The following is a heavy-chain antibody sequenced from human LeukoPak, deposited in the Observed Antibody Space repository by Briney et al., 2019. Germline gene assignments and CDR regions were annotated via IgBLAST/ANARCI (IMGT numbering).Heavy chain of an antibody. J-gene: IGHJ1*01. CDR2: FDPEDGET. V-gene: IGHV1-24*01. D-gene: IGHD3-22*01. CDR3: ATGFLAYYDSSGYHRAEYFQH. CDR1: GYTLTELS. Sequence: GASVKVSCKVSGYTLTELSMHWVRQAPGKGLEWMGGFDPEDGETIYALKFQGRVTMTEDTSTDTAYMELSSLRSEDTAVYYCATGFLAYYDSSGYHRAEYFQHWGQGTLVTVSS.